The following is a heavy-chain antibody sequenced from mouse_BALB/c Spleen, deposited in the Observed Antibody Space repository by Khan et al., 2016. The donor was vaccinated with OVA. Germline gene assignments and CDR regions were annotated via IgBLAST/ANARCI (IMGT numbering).Heavy chain of an antibody. V-gene: IGHV5-6*01. CDR2: ISSGGHYT. J-gene: IGHJ3*01. CDR1: GFTFSTYG. Sequence: EVELVESGGDLVKPGGSLKLSCAASGFTFSTYGMSWVRQTPDTRLEWVATISSGGHYTYYPDSVKGRFTISRDNAKNTLYLQMSSLKSEDTAIYYCARLAYYYNSEGFAYWGQGTLVTVSA. CDR3: ARLAYYYNSEGFAY. D-gene: IGHD1-1*01.